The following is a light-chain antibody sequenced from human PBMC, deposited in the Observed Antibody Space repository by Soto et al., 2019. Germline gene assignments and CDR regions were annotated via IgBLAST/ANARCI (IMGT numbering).Light chain of an antibody. CDR3: QQYQSWPLS. V-gene: IGKV3-15*01. CDR1: QGVSTN. Sequence: DIVMTQSPATLSVSPGERATLSCRASQGVSTNLAWYQQKLGQDPRLLIYGESARATGIPARFSGSGSETEFTLTINSLQSEDFAVYYGQQYQSWPLSFGGGTKVEIK. CDR2: GES. J-gene: IGKJ4*01.